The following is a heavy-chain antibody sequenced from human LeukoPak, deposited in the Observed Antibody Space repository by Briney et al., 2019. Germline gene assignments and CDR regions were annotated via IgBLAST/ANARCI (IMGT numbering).Heavy chain of an antibody. V-gene: IGHV4-30-4*01. J-gene: IGHJ2*01. CDR3: ARTHSSRGGRWYFDL. D-gene: IGHD6-13*01. CDR1: GGSISSGDYY. CDR2: IYYSGST. Sequence: SETLSLTCTVSGGSISSGDYYWSWIRQPPGKGLEWIGYIYYSGSTNYNPSLKSRVTISVDTSKNQFSLKLSSVTAADTAVYYCARTHSSRGGRWYFDLWGRGTLVTVSS.